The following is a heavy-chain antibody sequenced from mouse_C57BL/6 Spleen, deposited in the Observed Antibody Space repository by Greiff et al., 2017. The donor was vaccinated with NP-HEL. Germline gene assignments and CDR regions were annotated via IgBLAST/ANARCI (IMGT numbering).Heavy chain of an antibody. CDR2: IYPGDGDT. D-gene: IGHD1-1*01. CDR3: ARCLYYYGSSLSYAMDY. Sequence: QVQLQQSGPELVKPGASVKISCKASGYAFSSSWMNWVKQRPGKGLEWIGRIYPGDGDTNYNGKFKGKATLTADKSSSTAYMQLSSLTSEDSAVYFCARCLYYYGSSLSYAMDYWGQGTSVTVSS. CDR1: GYAFSSSW. V-gene: IGHV1-82*01. J-gene: IGHJ4*01.